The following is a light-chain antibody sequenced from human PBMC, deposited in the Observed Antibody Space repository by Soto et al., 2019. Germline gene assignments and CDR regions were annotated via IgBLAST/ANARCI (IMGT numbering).Light chain of an antibody. CDR1: SSNIGNNY. CDR2: ENN. V-gene: IGLV1-51*02. CDR3: GTWDSSLSVWV. J-gene: IGLJ3*02. Sequence: QSALTQPPSVSAAPGQKVTISCSGSSSNIGNNYVSWYQQLPGTAPKLLIYENNKRPSGIPDRFSGSKSGTSATLGITGLQTGDEAVYYCGTWDSSLSVWVFGGGTKLTVL.